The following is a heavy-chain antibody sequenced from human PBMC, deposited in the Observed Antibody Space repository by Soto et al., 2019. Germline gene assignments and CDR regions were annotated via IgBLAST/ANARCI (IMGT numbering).Heavy chain of an antibody. V-gene: IGHV1-3*01. CDR3: ARDREVRGVVHFDY. D-gene: IGHD3-10*01. Sequence: QVQLVQSGAEVKKPGASVKVSCKASGYTFTSYAMHWVRQAPGQRLEWIGWINAGNGNTKYSQKFQGRVTITRDTSASTAYMELSSLRSEDTAVYYCARDREVRGVVHFDYWGQGTLVTVSS. CDR1: GYTFTSYA. CDR2: INAGNGNT. J-gene: IGHJ4*02.